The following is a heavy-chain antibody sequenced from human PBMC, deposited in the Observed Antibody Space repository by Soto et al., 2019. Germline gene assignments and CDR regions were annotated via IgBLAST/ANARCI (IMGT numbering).Heavy chain of an antibody. V-gene: IGHV1-58*02. Sequence: GASLKVSCKSAGYTFTSSAMRCVRHTNGQRLEWIGWIVVGSGNTNYAQKFQERVTITRDMSTSTAYMELSSLRSEDTAVYYCAAAGISGSYYGVFDYWGQGTLVTVSS. CDR3: AAAGISGSYYGVFDY. J-gene: IGHJ4*02. CDR1: GYTFTSSA. D-gene: IGHD1-26*01. CDR2: IVVGSGNT.